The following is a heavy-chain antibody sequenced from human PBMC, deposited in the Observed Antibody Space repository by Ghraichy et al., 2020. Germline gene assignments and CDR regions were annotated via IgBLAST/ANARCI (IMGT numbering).Heavy chain of an antibody. V-gene: IGHV3-48*02. J-gene: IGHJ4*02. Sequence: GGSLRLSCAASGFTFSSYSMNWVRQAPGKGLEWVSYISSSSSTIYYADSVKGRFTISRDNAKNSLYLQMIGLRDEDTAVYYCVRERVYYDCSGRYSFDYWGQGTLVTVSS. CDR1: GFTFSSYS. D-gene: IGHD3-22*01. CDR2: ISSSSSTI. CDR3: VRERVYYDCSGRYSFDY.